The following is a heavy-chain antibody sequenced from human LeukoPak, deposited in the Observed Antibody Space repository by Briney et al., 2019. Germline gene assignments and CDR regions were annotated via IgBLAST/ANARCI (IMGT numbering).Heavy chain of an antibody. Sequence: SETLSLTCTVSGGSISGYYWSWIRQPPGKGLEWLGCIYYIGTTNYNPSLQSRGLISVGSSKNQFSLKLSSVTAADTAVYFCARHREVPAANGVFDSWGQGTLVTVSS. CDR1: GGSISGYY. CDR2: IYYIGTT. J-gene: IGHJ4*02. D-gene: IGHD2-2*01. CDR3: ARHREVPAANGVFDS. V-gene: IGHV4-59*08.